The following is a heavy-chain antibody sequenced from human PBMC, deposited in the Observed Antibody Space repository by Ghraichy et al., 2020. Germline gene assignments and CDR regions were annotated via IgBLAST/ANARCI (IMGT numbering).Heavy chain of an antibody. Sequence: SETLSLTCTVSGGSISSSSYYWGWIRQPPGKGLEWIGSIYYSGSTYYNPSLKSRVTISVDTSKNQFSLKLSSVTAADTAVYYCARQGPYSSNWPTTPFDYWGQGTLVTVSS. CDR3: ARQGPYSSNWPTTPFDY. CDR1: GGSISSSSYY. V-gene: IGHV4-39*01. D-gene: IGHD6-13*01. J-gene: IGHJ4*02. CDR2: IYYSGST.